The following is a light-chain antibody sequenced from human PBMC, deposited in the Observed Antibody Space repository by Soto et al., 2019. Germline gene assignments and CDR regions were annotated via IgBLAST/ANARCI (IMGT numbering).Light chain of an antibody. CDR1: TGAVTSDYY. Sequence: QAVVTQEPSLTVSPGGTVTLTCASSTGAVTSDYYPNWLQQKPGQAPRSLIHSTYTRHFWTPARFSGSLLGGKAALTVSDVQHEDEADYYCLLYHGAAQVFGGGTKLTVL. CDR2: STY. V-gene: IGLV7-43*01. J-gene: IGLJ3*02. CDR3: LLYHGAAQV.